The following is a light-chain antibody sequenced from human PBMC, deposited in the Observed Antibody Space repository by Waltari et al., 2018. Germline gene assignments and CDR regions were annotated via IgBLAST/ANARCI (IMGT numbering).Light chain of an antibody. CDR1: QSVSSSY. V-gene: IGKV3-20*01. J-gene: IGKJ2*01. Sequence: EIVLTQSPGTLSLSPGERATLSCRASQSVSSSYLAWYQQKPGPAPRLLIYGASSRATGIPYRFSGSGSGTDFTLTISRLEPEDFALYYCQQYGSALMYTFGQGTKLEIK. CDR2: GAS. CDR3: QQYGSALMYT.